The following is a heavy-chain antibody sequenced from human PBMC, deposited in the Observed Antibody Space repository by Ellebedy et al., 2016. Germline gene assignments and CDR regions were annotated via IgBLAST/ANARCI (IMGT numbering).Heavy chain of an antibody. D-gene: IGHD3-22*01. V-gene: IGHV3-30*18. CDR3: AKDFSVGMIVVVTPRLLFDC. J-gene: IGHJ4*02. CDR1: GFTFSNAW. Sequence: GGSLRLSCAASGFTFSNAWMNWVRQAPGKGLEWVAVISYDGSNKHYADFVKGRFTISRDNSKNTLYLEMNSLRAEDTAVYYCAKDFSVGMIVVVTPRLLFDCWGQGTLVTVSS. CDR2: ISYDGSNK.